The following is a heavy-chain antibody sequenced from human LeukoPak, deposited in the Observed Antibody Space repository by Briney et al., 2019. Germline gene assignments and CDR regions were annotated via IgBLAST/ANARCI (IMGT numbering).Heavy chain of an antibody. CDR1: GYSISSGYY. CDR2: IYHSGST. V-gene: IGHV4-38-2*02. CDR3: AREWRRGYGDYGHDY. Sequence: SETLSLTCAVSGYSISSGYYWGWIRQPPGKGLEWIGSIYHSGSTYYNPSLKSRVTISVDTSKNQFSLKLSSVTAADTAVYYCAREWRRGYGDYGHDYWGQGTLVTVPS. D-gene: IGHD4-17*01. J-gene: IGHJ4*02.